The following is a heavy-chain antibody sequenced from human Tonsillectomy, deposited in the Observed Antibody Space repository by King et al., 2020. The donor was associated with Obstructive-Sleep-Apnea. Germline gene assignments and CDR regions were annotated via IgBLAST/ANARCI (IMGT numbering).Heavy chain of an antibody. J-gene: IGHJ4*02. CDR3: AKDTRGFPDYDYGGLRLISSRRHLDYYFDY. CDR1: GFTFSSYG. V-gene: IGHV3-30*02. D-gene: IGHD4-23*01. Sequence: QLVQSGGGVVQPGGSLRLSCAASGFTFSSYGMHWVRQAPGKGLEWVAFIRYDGSNKYYADSVKGRFTISRDNFKNTLYLQMNSLRAEDTAVYYCAKDTRGFPDYDYGGLRLISSRRHLDYYFDYWGQGTLVTVSS. CDR2: IRYDGSNK.